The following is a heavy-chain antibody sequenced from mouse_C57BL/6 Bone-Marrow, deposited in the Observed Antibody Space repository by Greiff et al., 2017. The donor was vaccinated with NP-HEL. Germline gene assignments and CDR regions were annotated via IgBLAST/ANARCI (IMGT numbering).Heavy chain of an antibody. Sequence: EVQLQQSGAELVRPGASVKLSCTASGFNIKDDYMHWVKQRPEQGLEWIGWIDPENGDTEYASKFQGKATITADTSSNTAYLQLSSLTSEDTAVYYCTPVVAISYWYFDVWGTGTTVTVSS. CDR1: GFNIKDDY. V-gene: IGHV14-4*01. CDR3: TPVVAISYWYFDV. J-gene: IGHJ1*03. D-gene: IGHD1-1*01. CDR2: IDPENGDT.